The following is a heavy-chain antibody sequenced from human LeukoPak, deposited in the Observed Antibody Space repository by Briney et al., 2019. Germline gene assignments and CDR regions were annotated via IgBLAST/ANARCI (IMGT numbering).Heavy chain of an antibody. J-gene: IGHJ3*02. CDR2: ISHTSRPNM. CDR1: GFTFSSYS. CDR3: ARDHYYGSGSSSDDAFDI. V-gene: IGHV3-21*04. D-gene: IGHD3-10*01. Sequence: GGSLRLSCAASGFTFSSYSMNWVRQAPGKGLEWVSSISHTSRPNMYYADSLKGRFTISRDNAKNLLFLQINSLRAEDTGMYYCARDHYYGSGSSSDDAFDIWGRGTVVTVSS.